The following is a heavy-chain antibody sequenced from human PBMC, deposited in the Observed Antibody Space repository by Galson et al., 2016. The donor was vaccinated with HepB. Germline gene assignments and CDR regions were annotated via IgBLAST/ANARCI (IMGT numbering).Heavy chain of an antibody. CDR2: IHYSGSTF. J-gene: IGHJ3*02. CDR3: ARHNNYGDYAFDI. V-gene: IGHV4-39*01. CDR1: GGSISSSSYY. D-gene: IGHD4-17*01. Sequence: SETLSLTCTVSGGSISSSSYYWGWIRQPPGKGLEWIGNIHYSGSTFYYNPSLKSRVTISVDTSKNQFSLKLSSVTAADTAVYYCARHNNYGDYAFDIWGQGTMVTVSS.